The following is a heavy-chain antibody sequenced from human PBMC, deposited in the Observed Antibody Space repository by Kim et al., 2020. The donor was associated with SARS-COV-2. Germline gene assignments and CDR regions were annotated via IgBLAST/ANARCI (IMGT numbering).Heavy chain of an antibody. CDR3: ATCSGGSCYETTFYYYGMDV. CDR1: GGTFSSYA. J-gene: IGHJ6*02. Sequence: SVKVSCKASGGTFSSYAISWVRQAPGQGLEWMGGIIPIFGTANYAQKFQGRVTITADESTSTAYMELSSLRSEDTAVYYCATCSGGSCYETTFYYYGMDVWGQGTTVTVSS. D-gene: IGHD2-15*01. CDR2: IIPIFGTA. V-gene: IGHV1-69*13.